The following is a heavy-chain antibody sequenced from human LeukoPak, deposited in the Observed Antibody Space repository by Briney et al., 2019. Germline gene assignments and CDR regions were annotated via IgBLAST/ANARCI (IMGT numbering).Heavy chain of an antibody. CDR2: IRGDGSVK. Sequence: GESLRLSCEASGFMFSKYWMTWVRQAPGKGLEWVANIRGDGSVKYLLDSVKGRFSISRDNAKNSLSLEMNNLRAEDTAVYYCSRDANYYDSSRHYFDAFDNWGRGTMVTVSS. CDR3: SRDANYYDSSRHYFDAFDN. V-gene: IGHV3-7*01. J-gene: IGHJ3*02. CDR1: GFMFSKYW. D-gene: IGHD3-22*01.